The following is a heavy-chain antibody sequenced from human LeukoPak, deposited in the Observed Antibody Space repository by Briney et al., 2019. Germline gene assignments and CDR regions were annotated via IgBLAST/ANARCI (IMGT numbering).Heavy chain of an antibody. V-gene: IGHV4-59*01. J-gene: IGHJ3*02. CDR3: ARAPILPDI. Sequence: PSETLSLTCTVSGGSISSYYWSWIRQPPGKGLEWIGYIYYSGSTNYNPSLKSRVTISVDTSKNQFSLKLSSVTAADTAVYHCARAPILPDIWGQGTMVTVSS. CDR1: GGSISSYY. CDR2: IYYSGST. D-gene: IGHD2-15*01.